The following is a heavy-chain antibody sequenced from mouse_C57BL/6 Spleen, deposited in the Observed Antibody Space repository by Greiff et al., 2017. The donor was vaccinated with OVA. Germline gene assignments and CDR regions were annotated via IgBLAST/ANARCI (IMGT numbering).Heavy chain of an antibody. CDR1: GYTFTSYW. CDR3: ARDSSGYGYFDY. Sequence: QVQLQQPGAELVRPGSSVTLSCKASGYTFTSYWMDWVKQRPGQGLEWIGNIYPSDSETHYNQKFKDKATLTVDKSSSTAYMQLSSLTSEDSAVYYCARDSSGYGYFDYWGQGTTLTVSS. D-gene: IGHD3-2*02. J-gene: IGHJ2*01. V-gene: IGHV1-61*01. CDR2: IYPSDSET.